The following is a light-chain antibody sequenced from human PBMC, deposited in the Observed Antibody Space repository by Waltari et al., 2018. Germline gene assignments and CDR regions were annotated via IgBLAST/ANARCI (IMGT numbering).Light chain of an antibody. Sequence: DIQMTQSPSSLSASVGDRVTITCRSSQDISNYLAWYQQTPGKVPNLLIYAASTLQSGGPSRFCGRGSWSDFTLSISRLQPGDVATCYCQKYNRAPRTLGQGTKVEIK. CDR1: QDISNY. V-gene: IGKV1-27*01. CDR2: AAS. J-gene: IGKJ1*01. CDR3: QKYNRAPRT.